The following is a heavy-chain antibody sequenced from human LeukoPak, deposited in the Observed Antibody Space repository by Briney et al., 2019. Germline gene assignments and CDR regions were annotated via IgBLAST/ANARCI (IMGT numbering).Heavy chain of an antibody. CDR1: GFTFSNAW. CDR3: TTVVTVTTQETDFDY. CDR2: IKSKTDGGTT. J-gene: IGHJ4*02. Sequence: GGSLRLSCAASGFTFSNAWMSWVRQAPGKGLEWVGRIKSKTDGGTTDYAAPVKGRFTISRDDSKNTLYLQMNSLKTEDTAVYYCTTVVTVTTQETDFDYWGQGTLVTVSS. D-gene: IGHD4-17*01. V-gene: IGHV3-15*01.